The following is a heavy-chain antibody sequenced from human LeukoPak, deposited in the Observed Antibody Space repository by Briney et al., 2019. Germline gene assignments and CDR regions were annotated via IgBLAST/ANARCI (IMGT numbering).Heavy chain of an antibody. J-gene: IGHJ4*02. D-gene: IGHD6-13*01. CDR1: GGSISSYY. V-gene: IGHV4-59*01. Sequence: SETLSLTCTVSGGSISSYYWSWIRQPPGKGLEWIGYIYYSGTANYNLSLKSRVTISVDTSKNQFSLKLSSVTAADTAVYYCARGVYIAAAQYGYWGQGTLVTVSS. CDR3: ARGVYIAAAQYGY. CDR2: IYYSGTA.